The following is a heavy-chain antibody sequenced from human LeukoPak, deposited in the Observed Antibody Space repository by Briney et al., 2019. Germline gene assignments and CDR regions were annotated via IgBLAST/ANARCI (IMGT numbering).Heavy chain of an antibody. V-gene: IGHV3-23*01. J-gene: IGHJ4*02. D-gene: IGHD3-16*01. Sequence: GGSLRLSCAASGFTFSSYAMSWVRQAPGKGLEWVSAISGSGRSTYYADSVKGRFTISRDNSKNTLYLQMNSLRAEDTAVYYCAKGPNYDYVWGSPKVWYYFDYWGQGTLVTVSS. CDR1: GFTFSSYA. CDR3: AKGPNYDYVWGSPKVWYYFDY. CDR2: ISGSGRST.